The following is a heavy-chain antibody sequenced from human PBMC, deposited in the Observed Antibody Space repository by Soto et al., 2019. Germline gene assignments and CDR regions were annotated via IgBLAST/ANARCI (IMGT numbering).Heavy chain of an antibody. CDR1: GYSFTCCY. D-gene: IGHD5-12*01. V-gene: IGHV1-2*04. CDR3: ARDMGYSAYDSTPGYYYGMDF. CDR2: INPNSGGT. Sequence: GASVKVSCKAPGYSFTCCYMHSVRHAPGQGLEWMGWINPNSGGTNYAQKFQGWVTMTRDTSISTAYMELSRLRSDDTAVYYCARDMGYSAYDSTPGYYYGMDFWGKGTTDIVTS. J-gene: IGHJ6*04.